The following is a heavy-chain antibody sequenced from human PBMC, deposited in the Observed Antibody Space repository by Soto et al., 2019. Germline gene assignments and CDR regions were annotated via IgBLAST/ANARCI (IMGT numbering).Heavy chain of an antibody. Sequence: QLQLVQSGAEVTKPGSSVKVSCKASGGTFSSYAFSWVRQAPGQGLEWMGGIIPIFGRANYAQKFQGRVTITADESPSTGYMELSRLRPEDTAVYSFASDPTYSDNGTVVPATYGMDVWGQGTTVTVSS. J-gene: IGHJ6*02. CDR1: GGTFSSYA. CDR3: ASDPTYSDNGTVVPATYGMDV. CDR2: IIPIFGRA. V-gene: IGHV1-69*12. D-gene: IGHD1-1*01.